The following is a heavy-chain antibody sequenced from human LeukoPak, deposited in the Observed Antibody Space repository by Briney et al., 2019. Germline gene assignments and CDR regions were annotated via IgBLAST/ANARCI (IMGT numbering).Heavy chain of an antibody. J-gene: IGHJ4*02. CDR2: ISGSGGST. CDR3: VRESRTDYYGDF. V-gene: IGHV3-23*01. CDR1: GFTFSSYA. Sequence: PGGSLRLSCAASGFTFSSYAMSWVRQAPGKGLEWVSAISGSGGSTYYADSVKGRFTISRDNSKNTLYLQMNSLRVEDTAVYFCVRESRTDYYGDFWGQGTLVTVSS. D-gene: IGHD3-10*01.